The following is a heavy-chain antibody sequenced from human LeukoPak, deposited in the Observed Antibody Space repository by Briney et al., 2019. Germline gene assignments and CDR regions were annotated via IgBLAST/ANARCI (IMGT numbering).Heavy chain of an antibody. V-gene: IGHV4-4*07. CDR1: GGSISSYY. D-gene: IGHD4-17*01. CDR3: ARDRESYGDYSFDY. Sequence: PSETLSLTCTVSGGSISSYYWSWIRQPAGKGLEWIGRIYTSGSTNYNPSLKSRVTMSVDTSKNQFSLKLSSVTAADTAVYYCARDRESYGDYSFDYWGQGTLVTVSS. CDR2: IYTSGST. J-gene: IGHJ4*02.